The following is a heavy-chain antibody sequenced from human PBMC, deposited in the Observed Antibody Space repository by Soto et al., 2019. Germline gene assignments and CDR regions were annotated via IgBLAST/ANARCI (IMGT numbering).Heavy chain of an antibody. Sequence: GGSLRLSCAASGFTFSSYAMSWVRQAPGKGLEWVSAISGSGGSTYYADSVKGRFTISRDNSKNTLYLQMNSLRAEDTAVYYCAKATLPPRGYGSNIVVVPAAPDYWGQGTLVTVSS. V-gene: IGHV3-23*01. CDR3: AKATLPPRGYGSNIVVVPAAPDY. J-gene: IGHJ4*02. CDR1: GFTFSSYA. CDR2: ISGSGGST. D-gene: IGHD2-2*01.